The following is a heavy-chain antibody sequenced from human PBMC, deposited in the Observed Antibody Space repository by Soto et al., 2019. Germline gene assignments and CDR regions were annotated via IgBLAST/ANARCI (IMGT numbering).Heavy chain of an antibody. CDR1: GGSISGYY. CDR2: IYSDGTT. CDR3: SRVGCSNSKCYPRGMDV. V-gene: IGHV4-4*07. Sequence: SETLSLTXTVSGGSISGYYWSWVRQPAGKGLEWVGRIYSDGTTNYSPSLKSRVTMSLDTSKDQFSLHLNSLTAADTAVYYGSRVGCSNSKCYPRGMDVWGQGPTGTVSS. D-gene: IGHD2-2*01. J-gene: IGHJ6*02.